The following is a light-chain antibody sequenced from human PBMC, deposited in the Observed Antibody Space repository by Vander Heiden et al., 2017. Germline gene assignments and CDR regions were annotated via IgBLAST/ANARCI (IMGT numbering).Light chain of an antibody. CDR3: QSYDSSNHEWV. CDR1: SGGIASNY. Sequence: NFMLTQPHSESESPGKTVTISCTRSSGGIASNYVQWYQQRPGSSPTTVIYEDNHRPSGVPDRFSGSIDSSSNSASLTISGLKTEDEADYYCQSYDSSNHEWVFSGGTKLT. CDR2: EDN. J-gene: IGLJ3*02. V-gene: IGLV6-57*01.